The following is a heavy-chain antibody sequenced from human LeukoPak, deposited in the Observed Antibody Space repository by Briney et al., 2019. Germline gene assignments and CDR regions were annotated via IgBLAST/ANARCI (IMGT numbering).Heavy chain of an antibody. CDR3: ARVYYYDSSGYFFSWFDP. CDR2: INPNSGGT. J-gene: IGHJ5*02. CDR1: GYTFTGYY. D-gene: IGHD3-22*01. V-gene: IGHV1-2*02. Sequence: ASVKVSCKASGYTFTGYYMHWVRQAPGQGLEWMGWINPNSGGTNYAQKFQGRVTMTRDTSISTAYMELSRLRSDDTAVYYCARVYYYDSSGYFFSWFDPWGQGTLVTVSS.